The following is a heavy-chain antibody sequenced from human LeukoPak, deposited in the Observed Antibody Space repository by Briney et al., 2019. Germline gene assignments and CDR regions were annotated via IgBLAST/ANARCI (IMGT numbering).Heavy chain of an antibody. J-gene: IGHJ4*02. V-gene: IGHV3-11*04. CDR3: VSRLGY. D-gene: IGHD2-21*01. Sequence: GKGLEWVSYISSSGDTIYYADSVKGRFTISRDNAKNSVFLQMNNLTAEDTALYYCVSRLGYWGQGTLVTVSS. CDR2: ISSSGDTI.